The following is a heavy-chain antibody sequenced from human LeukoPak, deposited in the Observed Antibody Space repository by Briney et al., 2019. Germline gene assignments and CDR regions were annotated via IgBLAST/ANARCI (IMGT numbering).Heavy chain of an antibody. V-gene: IGHV1-58*01. CDR2: IVVGSGNT. CDR1: GFTFTSSV. D-gene: IGHD3-10*01. J-gene: IGHJ4*02. CDR3: ARWILYSSGSYSDY. Sequence: GASVKVSCKASGFTFTSSVVQWVRQARGQRLEWIGWIVVGSGNTNYAQKFQERVTITRDMSTSTAYMELSSLRFEDTAVYYCARWILYSSGSYSDYWGQGTLVTVSS.